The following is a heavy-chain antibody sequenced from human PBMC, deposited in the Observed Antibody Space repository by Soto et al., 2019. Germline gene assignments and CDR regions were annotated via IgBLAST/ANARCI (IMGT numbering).Heavy chain of an antibody. CDR2: IYHSGTT. CDR1: GGSISSGHW. Sequence: QVQLQESGPGLVRPSGTLSLTCAVSGGSISSGHWWSWVRQPPGKGLEWIGEIYHSGTTNYNPSLKSRVTMSVVPSKNLFSLTLDSVTAADTAFYYCAKRRSPNYNSSFGYYNYALDVWGQGTTVTVSS. CDR3: AKRRSPNYNSSFGYYNYALDV. V-gene: IGHV4-4*02. J-gene: IGHJ6*02. D-gene: IGHD1-1*01.